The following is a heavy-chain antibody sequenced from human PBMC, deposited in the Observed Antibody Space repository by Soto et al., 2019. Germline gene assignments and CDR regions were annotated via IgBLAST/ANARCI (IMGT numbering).Heavy chain of an antibody. J-gene: IGHJ4*02. CDR3: AKDPLESSGWYVLAY. CDR2: ISGSGGST. CDR1: GFTFSSYA. D-gene: IGHD6-19*01. V-gene: IGHV3-23*01. Sequence: GGSLRLSCAASGFTFSSYAMSWVRQAPGKGLEWVSAISGSGGSTYYADSVKGRFTISRDNSKNTLYLQMNSLRAEDTAVYYCAKDPLESSGWYVLAYWGQGTLVTVSS.